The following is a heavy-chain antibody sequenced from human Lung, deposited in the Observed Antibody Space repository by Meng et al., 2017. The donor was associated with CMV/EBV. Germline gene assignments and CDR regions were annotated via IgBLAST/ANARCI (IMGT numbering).Heavy chain of an antibody. Sequence: SETXSLXCTVSGGPISSSDYYWGWIRQPPGKGLEWIGTIFYRGNTYYNPSLKSRVTISVDTSKNQFSLKLSSVTAADTAVYYCARHRDSSVHYFGWFDPWXQGTLVTVSS. CDR2: IFYRGNT. D-gene: IGHD3-22*01. V-gene: IGHV4-39*01. CDR1: GGPISSSDYY. J-gene: IGHJ5*02. CDR3: ARHRDSSVHYFGWFDP.